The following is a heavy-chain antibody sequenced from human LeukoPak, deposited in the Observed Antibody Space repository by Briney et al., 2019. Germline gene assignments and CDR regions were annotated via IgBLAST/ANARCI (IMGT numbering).Heavy chain of an antibody. D-gene: IGHD2-8*01. V-gene: IGHV4-39*07. Sequence: PSETLSLTCIVSGGSISSSNYYWDWIRQPPGKGLEWIGSIYYSGSTYYNPSLTSRVTISVDTSKNQFSLKLSSVTAADTAVYYCARRPYRSNGICYKRPFDYWGQGTLVTVSS. CDR2: IYYSGST. CDR1: GGSISSSNYY. CDR3: ARRPYRSNGICYKRPFDY. J-gene: IGHJ4*02.